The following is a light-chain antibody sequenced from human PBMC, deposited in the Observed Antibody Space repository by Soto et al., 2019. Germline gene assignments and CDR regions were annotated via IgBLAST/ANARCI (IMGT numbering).Light chain of an antibody. V-gene: IGKV1-5*03. CDR3: QQYNSSPLT. Sequence: DIQMTQSPSTLSGSVGDRVTITCRASQTISSWLAWYQQKPGKAPKLLIYKASSLESGVPSRFSGSGSGTQFTLTISSLQPDDFAAYYCQQYNSSPLTFGGGTKVDIK. CDR2: KAS. J-gene: IGKJ4*01. CDR1: QTISSW.